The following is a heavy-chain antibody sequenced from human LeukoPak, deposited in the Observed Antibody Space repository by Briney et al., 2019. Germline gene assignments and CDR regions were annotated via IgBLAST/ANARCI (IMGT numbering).Heavy chain of an antibody. V-gene: IGHV1-69*04. D-gene: IGHD4-17*01. Sequence: SVKVSCKASGGTFSSYAISWVRQAPGQGLEWMGRIIPILGIANYAQKFQGRVTITADKSTSTAYMELSSLRSEDTAVYYCARGCYGDYYYYYGTDVWGQGTTVNVSS. CDR2: IIPILGIA. J-gene: IGHJ6*02. CDR3: ARGCYGDYYYYYGTDV. CDR1: GGTFSSYA.